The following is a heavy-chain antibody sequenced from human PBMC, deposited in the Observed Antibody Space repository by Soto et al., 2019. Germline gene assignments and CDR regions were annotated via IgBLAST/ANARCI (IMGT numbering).Heavy chain of an antibody. CDR1: GGSVSTNY. CDR2: VYHSGST. V-gene: IGHV4-59*02. CDR3: ARESAGSGKNNWFDP. Sequence: QVQLREPGPGLVKPSETLSLTCTVSGGSVSTNYWSWVRQPPGKGLEWIGYVYHSGSTYYNPSLKSRVTMSVDTSRNQLLLQLKSVTAADTAVYYCARESAGSGKNNWFDPWGPGTLVTVSS. D-gene: IGHD3-10*01. J-gene: IGHJ5*02.